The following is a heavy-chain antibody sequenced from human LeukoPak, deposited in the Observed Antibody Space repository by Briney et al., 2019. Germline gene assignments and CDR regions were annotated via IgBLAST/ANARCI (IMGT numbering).Heavy chain of an antibody. Sequence: SETLSLTCAVYGGSFSGYYWSWIRQPPGKGREWIGEINHSGSTNYNPSLKSRVTISVDTSKNQFSLKLSSVTAADTAVYYCARKRYCYDGSGYYSAYSIWGQGTMVTVSS. CDR2: INHSGST. V-gene: IGHV4-34*01. D-gene: IGHD3-22*01. CDR1: GGSFSGYY. CDR3: ARKRYCYDGSGYYSAYSI. J-gene: IGHJ3*02.